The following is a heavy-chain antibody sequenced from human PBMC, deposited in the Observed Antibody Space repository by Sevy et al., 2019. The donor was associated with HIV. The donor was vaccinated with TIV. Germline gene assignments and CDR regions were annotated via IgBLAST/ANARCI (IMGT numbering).Heavy chain of an antibody. CDR1: GYIFTSYW. Sequence: GESLKISCKGSGYIFTSYWIGWVRQMPGRGLEWMGIIYPDDSDTRYSPSFEGQVTISADKSISTAYLKWSSLKASDTAIYYCARHHASYGVTGYYYYYGLDVWGQGTTVTVSS. CDR3: ARHHASYGVTGYYYYYGLDV. J-gene: IGHJ6*02. CDR2: IYPDDSDT. D-gene: IGHD4-17*01. V-gene: IGHV5-51*01.